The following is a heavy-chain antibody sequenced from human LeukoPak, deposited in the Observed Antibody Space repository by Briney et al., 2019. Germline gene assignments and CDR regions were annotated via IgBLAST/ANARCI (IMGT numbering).Heavy chain of an antibody. Sequence: SETLSLTCTVSGGSISSSSYYWGWIRQPPGKGLEGIGSIYYSGSTYYNPSLKSRVTISVDTSKDQFSLTLSSVPAADTAVYYCARDRSMIVSGDFDYWGQGTLVTVSS. CDR3: ARDRSMIVSGDFDY. V-gene: IGHV4-39*07. CDR1: GGSISSSSYY. CDR2: IYYSGST. D-gene: IGHD3-22*01. J-gene: IGHJ4*02.